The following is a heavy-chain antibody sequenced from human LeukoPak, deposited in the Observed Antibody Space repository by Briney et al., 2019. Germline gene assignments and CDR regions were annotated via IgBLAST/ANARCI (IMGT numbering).Heavy chain of an antibody. CDR2: ISYDRSNK. CDR3: VRNKVYGDYEYYFDY. Sequence: PGGSLRLSCAASGFTFSSYGMHWVRQAPGKGLEWVAVISYDRSNKYYADSVKGRFTISRDNSKNTLYLQMNSLRAEDTAVYYCVRNKVYGDYEYYFDYWGQGTLVTVSS. J-gene: IGHJ4*02. D-gene: IGHD4-17*01. V-gene: IGHV3-30*03. CDR1: GFTFSSYG.